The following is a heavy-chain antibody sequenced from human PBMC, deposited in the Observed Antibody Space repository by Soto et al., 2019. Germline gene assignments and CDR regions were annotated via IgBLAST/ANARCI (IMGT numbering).Heavy chain of an antibody. Sequence: SETLSLTCTVSGVSVSSSSYYWGWIRQHPGKRMEWIGSIFYSGSTYYNQSLKNQVNISVYKSNNQFSLKLSSVTAAYTAVYYFALLLGYCSGSNCYGYYTLDVWGDGTMVTV. CDR1: GVSVSSSSYY. CDR2: IFYSGST. CDR3: ALLLGYCSGSNCYGYYTLDV. V-gene: IGHV4-39*01. J-gene: IGHJ6*01. D-gene: IGHD2-2*01.